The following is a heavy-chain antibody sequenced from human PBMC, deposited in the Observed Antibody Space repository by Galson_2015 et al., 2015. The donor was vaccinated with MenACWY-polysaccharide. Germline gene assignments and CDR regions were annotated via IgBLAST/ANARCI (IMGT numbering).Heavy chain of an antibody. CDR3: ARGDSSGYYILNDAFDI. CDR1: GYTFTSYD. CDR2: MNPNSGNT. D-gene: IGHD3-22*01. J-gene: IGHJ3*02. Sequence: SVKVSWKASGYTFTSYDINWVRPAPGQGLEWMGWMNPNSGNTGYAQKFQGRVTMTRNTSISTAYMELSSLRSEDTAVYYCARGDSSGYYILNDAFDIWGQGTMVTVSS. V-gene: IGHV1-8*01.